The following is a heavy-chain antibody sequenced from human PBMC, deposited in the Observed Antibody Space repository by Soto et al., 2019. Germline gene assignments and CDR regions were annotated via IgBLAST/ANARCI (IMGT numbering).Heavy chain of an antibody. D-gene: IGHD3-22*01. Sequence: QVQLVESGGGVVQPGRSLRLSCAASGFTISSYGMHWVRQAPGKGLEWVAVISYDGSNKYYADSVKGRFTISRDNSKNTLYLQMNSLRAEDTAVYYCAKERYYDSSGYYAPLDFDYWGQGTLVTVSS. CDR1: GFTISSYG. CDR3: AKERYYDSSGYYAPLDFDY. V-gene: IGHV3-30*18. J-gene: IGHJ4*02. CDR2: ISYDGSNK.